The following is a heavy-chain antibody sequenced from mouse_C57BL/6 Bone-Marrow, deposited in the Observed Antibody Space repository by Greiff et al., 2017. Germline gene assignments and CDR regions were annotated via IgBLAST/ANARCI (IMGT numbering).Heavy chain of an antibody. D-gene: IGHD2-3*01. J-gene: IGHJ2*01. CDR2: IYPGGGYT. Sequence: LQESGAELVRPGTSVKMSCKASGYTFTNYWIGWAKQRPGHGLEWIGDIYPGGGYTNYNEKFKGKATLTADKSSSTAYMQFSSLTSEDSAIYYCARRWLLYYFDYWGQGTTLTVSS. CDR1: GYTFTNYW. CDR3: ARRWLLYYFDY. V-gene: IGHV1-63*01.